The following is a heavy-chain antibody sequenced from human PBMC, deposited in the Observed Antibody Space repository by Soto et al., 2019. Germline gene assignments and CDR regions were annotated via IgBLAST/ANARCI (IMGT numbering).Heavy chain of an antibody. CDR1: GFSLGTYGVG. Sequence: QITLNESGPPLVKPTQTLTLTCTFSGFSLGTYGVGVGWIRQPPGKALEWLALIYWDDDKRYSPSLESRLTITKDTYKRQVFLTLTIMDPVDTATYYCAHRGGGIVDWYFDLWGRGTPVIVSS. J-gene: IGHJ2*01. CDR3: AHRGGGIVDWYFDL. CDR2: IYWDDDK. D-gene: IGHD1-26*01. V-gene: IGHV2-5*02.